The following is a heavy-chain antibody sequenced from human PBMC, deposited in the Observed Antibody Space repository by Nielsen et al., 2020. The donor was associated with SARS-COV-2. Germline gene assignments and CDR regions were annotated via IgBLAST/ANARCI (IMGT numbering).Heavy chain of an antibody. CDR1: GFTFDDYA. J-gene: IGHJ3*02. CDR2: ISWNSGSI. CDR3: ARGDGAYDSSAWDDALDI. V-gene: IGHV3-9*01. D-gene: IGHD6-19*01. Sequence: GGSLRLSCAASGFTFDDYAMHWVRQAPGKGLEWVSGISWNSGSIGYADSLKGRFTISRDNAKNSLFLQMNSLRAEDTAVYYCARGDGAYDSSAWDDALDIWGQGTVVTVSS.